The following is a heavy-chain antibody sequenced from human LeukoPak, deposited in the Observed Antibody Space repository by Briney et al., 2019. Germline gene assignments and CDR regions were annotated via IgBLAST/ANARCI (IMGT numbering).Heavy chain of an antibody. J-gene: IGHJ5*02. CDR3: ARGKTSQNIVTRKTYNWFDP. CDR1: GFTFSSYN. V-gene: IGHV3-21*04. Sequence: PGGSLRLSCAASGFTFSSYNMNWVRQAPGKGLEWVSSISSTSNYIYYADSVKGRFTISRDNAKNSLYLQVKSLRAEDTAVYYCARGKTSQNIVTRKTYNWFDPWGQGTLVTVSS. CDR2: ISSTSNYI. D-gene: IGHD2/OR15-2a*01.